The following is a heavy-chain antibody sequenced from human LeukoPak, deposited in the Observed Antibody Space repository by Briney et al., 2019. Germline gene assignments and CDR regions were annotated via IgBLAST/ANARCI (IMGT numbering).Heavy chain of an antibody. CDR1: GFTFSSYS. D-gene: IGHD5-12*01. CDR3: ARDRGVATSGYFDY. V-gene: IGHV3-21*01. J-gene: IGHJ4*02. Sequence: GGSLRLSCAASGFTFSSYSMIWVRQAPGKGLEWVSSISSSSTYIEYADSVKGRFTISRDNAENSLNLQMNSLRAEDTAVYYCARDRGVATSGYFDYWGQGTLVTVPS. CDR2: ISSSSTYI.